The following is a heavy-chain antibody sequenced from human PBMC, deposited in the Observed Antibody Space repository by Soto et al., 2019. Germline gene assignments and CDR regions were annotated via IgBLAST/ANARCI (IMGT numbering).Heavy chain of an antibody. J-gene: IGHJ4*02. CDR2: IYWDDDK. D-gene: IGHD4-17*01. Sequence: QITLRESGPTLVKPTQTLTLTCIFSGFSLSTRGVGVGWIRQPPGKALEWLALIYWDDDKRYSPSLKSRLTITKDTSKHQVVLTMTNMDPVDTATYYCAHNYGDLHNKDWGQVTRVTVSS. CDR1: GFSLSTRGVG. CDR3: AHNYGDLHNKD. V-gene: IGHV2-5*02.